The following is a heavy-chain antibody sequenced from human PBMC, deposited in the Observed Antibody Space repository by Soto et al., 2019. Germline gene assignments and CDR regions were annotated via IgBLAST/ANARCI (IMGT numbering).Heavy chain of an antibody. J-gene: IGHJ4*02. D-gene: IGHD3-22*01. Sequence: PGESLKISCKGSGYSFTSYWICWVRQMPWKGLEWMGIIYPGDSDTRYSPSFQGQVTISADKSISTAYLQWSSLKASDTAMYYCARQEDYDSSGYYCAYWGQGTLVTVSS. CDR1: GYSFTSYW. CDR2: IYPGDSDT. V-gene: IGHV5-51*01. CDR3: ARQEDYDSSGYYCAY.